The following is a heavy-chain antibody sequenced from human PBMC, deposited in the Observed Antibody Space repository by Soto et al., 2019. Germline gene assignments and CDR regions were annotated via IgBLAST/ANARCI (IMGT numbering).Heavy chain of an antibody. CDR2: IYHSGST. V-gene: IGHV4-4*02. CDR3: ARVQYYDFFTVYYDYYYYRTDV. CDR1: GGSISSSNW. J-gene: IGHJ6*02. D-gene: IGHD3-9*01. Sequence: PSETLSLTCAVSGGSISSSNWWSWVRQPPGKELEWIGEIYHSGSTNYNPSLKSRVTISVDKSKNQFSLKLSSVTAADTAVYYCARVQYYDFFTVYYDYYYYRTDVWRQGTTVTVAS.